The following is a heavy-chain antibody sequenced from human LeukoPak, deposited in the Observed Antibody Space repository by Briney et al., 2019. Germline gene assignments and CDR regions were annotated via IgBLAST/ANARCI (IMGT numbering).Heavy chain of an antibody. CDR1: GFIFSNYE. V-gene: IGHV3-48*03. J-gene: IGHJ6*02. CDR3: ARDRGLTLFYYGLDV. D-gene: IGHD3-9*01. CDR2: ISGSGGTI. Sequence: GGSLRLSCAASGFIFSNYEMIWVRQAPGKGLEWVSYISGSGGTIYYADSVEGRFTISRDNAKNSLYLQMNSLRVEDTAVYYCARDRGLTLFYYGLDVWGRGTTVTVSS.